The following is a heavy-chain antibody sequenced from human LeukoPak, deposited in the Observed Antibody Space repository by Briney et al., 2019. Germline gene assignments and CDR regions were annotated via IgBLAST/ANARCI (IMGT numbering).Heavy chain of an antibody. CDR2: ISSSSSYI. Sequence: GGSLRLSCAASGFTFSSYSMNWVRQAPGKGLEWVSSISSSSSYIYYADSVKGRFTISRDNAKNSLYLQMNSLRAEDTAVYYCARGAESDFWSGYSKPNWFDPWGQGTLVTVSS. D-gene: IGHD3-3*01. V-gene: IGHV3-21*01. J-gene: IGHJ5*02. CDR1: GFTFSSYS. CDR3: ARGAESDFWSGYSKPNWFDP.